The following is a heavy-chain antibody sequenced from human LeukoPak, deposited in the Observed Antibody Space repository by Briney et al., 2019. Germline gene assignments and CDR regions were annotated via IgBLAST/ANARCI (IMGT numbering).Heavy chain of an antibody. V-gene: IGHV4-34*01. D-gene: IGHD1-14*01. CDR1: GGSLSGYY. J-gene: IGHJ6*03. CDR3: ARDRKYYYHMDV. Sequence: SETLSLTCAVYGGSLSGYYWSWIRQPPGKGLEWIGSIYHSGSTYYNPSLKSRVTISVDTSKNQFSLKLSSLTAADTAVYYCARDRKYYYHMDVWGKGTTVTVSS. CDR2: IYHSGST.